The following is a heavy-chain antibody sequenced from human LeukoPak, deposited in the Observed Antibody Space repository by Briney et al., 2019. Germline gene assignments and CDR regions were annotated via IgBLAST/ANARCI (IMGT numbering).Heavy chain of an antibody. D-gene: IGHD3-22*01. CDR3: ARGDYYDSSGYYGIDFDY. V-gene: IGHV3-21*01. CDR1: GFTFNNYA. Sequence: GGSLRLSCAASGFTFNNYAMSWVRQAPGKGLEWVSSISSSSSYIYYADSVKGRFTISRDNAKNSLYLQMNSLRAEDTAVYYCARGDYYDSSGYYGIDFDYWGQGTLVTVSS. CDR2: ISSSSSYI. J-gene: IGHJ4*02.